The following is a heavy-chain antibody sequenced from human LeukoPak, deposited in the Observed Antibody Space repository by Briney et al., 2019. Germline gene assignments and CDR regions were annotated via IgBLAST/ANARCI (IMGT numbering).Heavy chain of an antibody. CDR3: ARAVTYGDYAADY. D-gene: IGHD4-17*01. V-gene: IGHV3-23*01. CDR1: GFTFSSYA. CDR2: ISATDSRP. J-gene: IGHJ4*02. Sequence: GGSLRLSCAASGFTFSSYAMSWVRQAPGKGLEWVSAISATDSRPYYADSVKGRFTISRDNSKNTLYLQMNSLRAEDTAVYYCARAVTYGDYAADYWGQGTLVTVSS.